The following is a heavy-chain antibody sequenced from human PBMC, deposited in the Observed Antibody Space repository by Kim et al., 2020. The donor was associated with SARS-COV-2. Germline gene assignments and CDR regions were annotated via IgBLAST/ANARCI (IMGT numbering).Heavy chain of an antibody. CDR2: ISGSGGST. Sequence: GGSLRLSCAASGFTFSSYAMSWVRQAPGKGLEWVSAISGSGGSTYYADSVKGRFTISRDNSKNTLYLQMNSLRAEDTAVYYCAKDRRAEIVGATKGPLDYWGQGTLVTVSS. CDR1: GFTFSSYA. J-gene: IGHJ4*02. CDR3: AKDRRAEIVGATKGPLDY. D-gene: IGHD1-26*01. V-gene: IGHV3-23*01.